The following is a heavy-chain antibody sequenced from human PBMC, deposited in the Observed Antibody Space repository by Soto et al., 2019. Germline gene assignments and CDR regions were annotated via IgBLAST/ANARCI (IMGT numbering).Heavy chain of an antibody. J-gene: IGHJ6*02. CDR2: VSGSGDYT. CDR3: AKDRDYDMLTSYNYYHYAMDV. CDR1: GFTFSSYA. V-gene: IGHV3-23*01. Sequence: EVQLLESGGGLVQPGGSLRLSCAASGFTFSSYAMSWVRQAPGKGLEWVSGVSGSGDYTFYADSVKGRLTISRDNSKNTLYLQMNSLRAEDTAVYYCAKDRDYDMLTSYNYYHYAMDVWGQGTTVTVSS. D-gene: IGHD3-9*01.